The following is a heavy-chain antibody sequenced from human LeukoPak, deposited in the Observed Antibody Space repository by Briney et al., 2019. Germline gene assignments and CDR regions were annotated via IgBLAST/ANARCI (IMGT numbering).Heavy chain of an antibody. CDR2: ISSSGSTI. Sequence: GGSLRLSCAASGFTFSSYSLNWVRQAPGKGLEWVGYISSSGSTIYYADSVKGRFTISRDNAKNSLSLQMNSLRAEDTAVYYCARDWSGYGDYYMDVWGKGTTVTVS. J-gene: IGHJ6*03. V-gene: IGHV3-48*01. CDR3: ARDWSGYGDYYMDV. D-gene: IGHD3-3*01. CDR1: GFTFSSYS.